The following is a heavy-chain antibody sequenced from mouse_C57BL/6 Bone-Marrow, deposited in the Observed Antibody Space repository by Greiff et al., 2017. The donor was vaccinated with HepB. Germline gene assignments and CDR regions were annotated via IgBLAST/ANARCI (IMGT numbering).Heavy chain of an antibody. CDR1: GFTFSSYA. V-gene: IGHV5-4*01. Sequence: EVQLVESGGGLVKPGGSLKLSCAASGFTFSSYAMSWVRQTPEKRLEWVATISDGGSYTYYPDNVKGRFTISRDNAKNNLYLQMSHLKSEDTAMYYCARGVLLRFRGQGTSVTVSS. J-gene: IGHJ4*01. CDR2: ISDGGSYT. CDR3: ARGVLLRF. D-gene: IGHD1-1*01.